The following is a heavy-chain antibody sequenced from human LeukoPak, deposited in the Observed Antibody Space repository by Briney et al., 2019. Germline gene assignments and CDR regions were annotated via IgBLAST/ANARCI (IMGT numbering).Heavy chain of an antibody. D-gene: IGHD5-18*01. V-gene: IGHV4-59*01. J-gene: IGHJ5*02. CDR2: IYYSGST. CDR1: GGSISSYY. Sequence: SETLSLTCTVSGGSISSYYWSWIRQPPGKGLEWIGYIYYSGSTNYNPSLKSRVTISADTSKNQFSLKLSSVTAADTAVYYCARDPGYSYGHGWWFDPWGQGTLVTVAS. CDR3: ARDPGYSYGHGWWFDP.